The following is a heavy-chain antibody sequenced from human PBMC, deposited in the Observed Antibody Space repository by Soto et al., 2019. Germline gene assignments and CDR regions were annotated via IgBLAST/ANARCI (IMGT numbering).Heavy chain of an antibody. CDR2: INPNSGGT. J-gene: IGHJ6*02. CDR1: GYTFTGYY. V-gene: IGHV1-2*04. Sequence: GASVKVSCKASGYTFTGYYMHWVRQAPGQGLGWMGWINPNSGGTNYAQKFQGWVTMTRDTSISTAYMELSRLRSDDTAVYYCARSKGSNPYYYYGMDVWGQGTTVTVSS. CDR3: ARSKGSNPYYYYGMDV.